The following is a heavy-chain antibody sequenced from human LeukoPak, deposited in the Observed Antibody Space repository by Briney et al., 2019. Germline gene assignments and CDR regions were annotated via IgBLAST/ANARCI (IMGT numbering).Heavy chain of an antibody. V-gene: IGHV1-18*01. CDR3: AGGSSRWYPPVLDY. CDR2: ISAYNGNT. Sequence: ASVKVSCKASGYTFTSYGISWVRQAPGQGLGWMGWISAYNGNTNYAQKLQGRVTMTTDTSTSTAYMELRSLRSDDTAVYYCAGGSSRWYPPVLDYWGQGTLVTVSS. CDR1: GYTFTSYG. D-gene: IGHD6-13*01. J-gene: IGHJ4*02.